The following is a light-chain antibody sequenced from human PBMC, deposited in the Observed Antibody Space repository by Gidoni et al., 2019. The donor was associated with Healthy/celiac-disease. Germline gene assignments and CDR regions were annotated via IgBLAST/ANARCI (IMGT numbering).Light chain of an antibody. Sequence: EIVLTQSPATLSLSPGERATLSCRASQSVSSYLAWYQQKPGHAPRLLIYDASNRATGIPARFSGSGSGTDFTLTISSLEPEEFAVYYCQQRSNWPPALTFGGGTKVEIK. CDR2: DAS. CDR1: QSVSSY. V-gene: IGKV3-11*01. CDR3: QQRSNWPPALT. J-gene: IGKJ4*01.